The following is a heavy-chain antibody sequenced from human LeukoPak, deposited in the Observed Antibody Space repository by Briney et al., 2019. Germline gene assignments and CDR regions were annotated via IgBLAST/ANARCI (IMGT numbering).Heavy chain of an antibody. CDR1: GFTFDDYA. CDR3: AKARGRSLEWLQD. CDR2: ISWNSGSI. J-gene: IGHJ4*02. D-gene: IGHD3-3*01. V-gene: IGHV3-9*03. Sequence: GGSLRLSCAASGFTFDDYAMHWVRQAPGKGLEWVSGISWNSGSIGYADSVKGRFTISRDNAKNSLYLQMNSLRAEDMALYYCAKARGRSLEWLQDWGQGTLVTVSS.